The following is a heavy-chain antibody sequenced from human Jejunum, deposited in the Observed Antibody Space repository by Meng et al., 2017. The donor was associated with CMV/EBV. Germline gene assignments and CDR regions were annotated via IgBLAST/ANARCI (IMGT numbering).Heavy chain of an antibody. CDR3: ASHDDYWSGYLKY. CDR1: GGSITSSSYY. D-gene: IGHD3-3*01. V-gene: IGHV4-39*07. CDR2: IYYNGST. J-gene: IGHJ4*02. Sequence: SGGSITSSSYYLGWIRQPPGKGLEWIGSIYYNGSTYYNPSLNSRVTISVDGSQNRFSLKVSSVTAADTAVYYCASHDDYWSGYLKYWGQGTLVTVSS.